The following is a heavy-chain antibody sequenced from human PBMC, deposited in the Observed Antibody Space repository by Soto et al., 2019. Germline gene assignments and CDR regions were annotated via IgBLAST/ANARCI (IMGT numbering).Heavy chain of an antibody. V-gene: IGHV3-53*01. CDR2: IYSGGST. J-gene: IGHJ6*02. D-gene: IGHD6-19*01. Sequence: PGGSLRLSCAASGFTVSSNYMSWFRQAPGKGLEWVSVIYSGGSTYYADSVKGRFTISRDNSKNTLYLQMNSLRAEDTAVYYCARVGSGSRFGMDVWGQGTTVTVSS. CDR1: GFTVSSNY. CDR3: ARVGSGSRFGMDV.